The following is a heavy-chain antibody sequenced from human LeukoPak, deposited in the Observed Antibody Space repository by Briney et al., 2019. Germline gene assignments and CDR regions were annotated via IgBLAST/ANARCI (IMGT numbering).Heavy chain of an antibody. V-gene: IGHV1-2*02. D-gene: IGHD6-19*01. CDR3: ARDIYSSGWTSDDY. J-gene: IGHJ4*02. CDR1: GYTFTGYY. CDR2: NNPNSGGT. Sequence: GASVKVSCKASGYTFTGYYMHWVRQAPGQGLEWMGWNNPNSGGTNYAQKFQGRVTMTRDTSISTAYMEMSRLRSDDTAVYYCARDIYSSGWTSDDYWGQGTLVTVSS.